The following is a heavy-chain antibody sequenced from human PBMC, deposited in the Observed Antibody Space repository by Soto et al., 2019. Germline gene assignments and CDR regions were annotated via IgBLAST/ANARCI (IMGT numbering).Heavy chain of an antibody. V-gene: IGHV3-33*01. D-gene: IGHD3-22*01. CDR2: IWYDGSNK. J-gene: IGHJ4*02. CDR3: ARFEGIYYYDSSGSLPYY. Sequence: PGGSLRLSCAASGFTFSSYGMHWVRQAPGKGLEWVAVIWYDGSNKYYADSVKGRFTISRDNSKNTLYLQMNSLRAEDTAVYYCARFEGIYYYDSSGSLPYYWGQGTLVTVSS. CDR1: GFTFSSYG.